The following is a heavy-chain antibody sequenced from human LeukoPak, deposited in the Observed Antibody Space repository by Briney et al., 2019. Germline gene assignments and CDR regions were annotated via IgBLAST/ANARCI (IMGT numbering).Heavy chain of an antibody. CDR2: INSDGSST. Sequence: GGSLRLSCAASGFTFSSYWMHWVRQAPGKGLVWVSRINSDGSSTSYADSVKGRFTISRDNSKNTLYLQMNSLRAEDTAVYYCARDRLVVVPAATYYFDYWGQGTLVTVSS. CDR1: GFTFSSYW. CDR3: ARDRLVVVPAATYYFDY. V-gene: IGHV3-74*01. J-gene: IGHJ4*02. D-gene: IGHD2-2*01.